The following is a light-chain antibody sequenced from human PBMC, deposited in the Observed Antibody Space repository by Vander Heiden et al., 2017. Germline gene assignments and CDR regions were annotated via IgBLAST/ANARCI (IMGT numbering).Light chain of an antibody. V-gene: IGLV1-44*01. CDR3: AAWDDSLNGYV. CDR2: SNN. CDR1: SSNIGSNT. Sequence: QSVLTQPPSASGTPGQRVTISCSGRSSNIGSNTVNWYQQRTGTAPKLLIYSNNQRPSGVPDRFSGSKSGTSASVAISGLQSEDEADYYCAAWDDSLNGYVFGTGTKVT. J-gene: IGLJ1*01.